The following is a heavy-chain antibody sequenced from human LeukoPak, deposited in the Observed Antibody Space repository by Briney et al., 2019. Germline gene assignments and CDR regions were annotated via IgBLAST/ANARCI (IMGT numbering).Heavy chain of an antibody. V-gene: IGHV3-11*03. J-gene: IGHJ4*02. CDR2: ISSSSSYT. D-gene: IGHD6-19*01. CDR3: ASLKYSSGWYPFDY. Sequence: GGSLRLSCAASGFTFSDYYMSWIRQAPGKGLEGVSYISSSSSYTNYADSVKGRFTISRDNAKNSLYLHMNSLRAEDTAVYYCASLKYSSGWYPFDYWGQGTLVTVSS. CDR1: GFTFSDYY.